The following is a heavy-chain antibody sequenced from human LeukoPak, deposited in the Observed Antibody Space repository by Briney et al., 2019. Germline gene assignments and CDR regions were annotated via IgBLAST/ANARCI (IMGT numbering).Heavy chain of an antibody. Sequence: PSQTLSLICTVSGYSISSGYYWGWVRQSPGRRLGWIGTVYHSGSTYYNPSLRSRVSISVDTSKNQFSLKLSSVTAADTAMYYCARGGDSSGYYFAFDIWGQGTMVTVSS. J-gene: IGHJ3*02. D-gene: IGHD3-22*01. V-gene: IGHV4-38-2*02. CDR2: VYHSGST. CDR3: ARGGDSSGYYFAFDI. CDR1: GYSISSGYY.